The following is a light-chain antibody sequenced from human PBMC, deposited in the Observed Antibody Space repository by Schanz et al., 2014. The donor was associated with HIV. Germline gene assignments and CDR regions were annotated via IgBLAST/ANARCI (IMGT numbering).Light chain of an antibody. V-gene: IGKV1-5*03. CDR2: KAS. J-gene: IGKJ2*01. Sequence: DLQMTQSPSTLSASVGDRVTITCRASQTIGNWLAWYQQKPGKAPKLLIYKASSLESGVPSRFSGSGSGTEFTLTISSLQPADFATYYCQQSDSYPYTFGQGTKLEIK. CDR1: QTIGNW. CDR3: QQSDSYPYT.